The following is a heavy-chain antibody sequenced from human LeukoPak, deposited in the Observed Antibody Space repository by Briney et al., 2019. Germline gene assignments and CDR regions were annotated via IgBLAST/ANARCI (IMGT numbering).Heavy chain of an antibody. D-gene: IGHD2-2*01. CDR2: ISAYNGNT. V-gene: IGHV1-18*01. CDR3: ATSLHCSSTSCDLDY. Sequence: ASVKVSCKASGYTFTSYGISWVRQAPGQGLEWMGWISAYNGNTNYAQKLQGRVTMTTDTSTSTAYMELRSLRSDDTAVYYCATSLHCSSTSCDLDYWGQGTLVTVSS. CDR1: GYTFTSYG. J-gene: IGHJ4*02.